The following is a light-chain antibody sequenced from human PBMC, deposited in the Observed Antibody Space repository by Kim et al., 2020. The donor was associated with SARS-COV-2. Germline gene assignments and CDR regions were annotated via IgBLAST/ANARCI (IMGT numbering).Light chain of an antibody. J-gene: IGKJ5*01. CDR2: GAS. Sequence: EIVLTQSPGTLSLSPGERATLSCRASQSVYNNYLAWYQQKPGQAPRLLIYGASSRATGIPDRFSGSGSGTDFTLTISRLQPEDLAVYYCQQYDRSPPLFGQGTRLEIK. V-gene: IGKV3-20*01. CDR1: QSVYNNY. CDR3: QQYDRSPPL.